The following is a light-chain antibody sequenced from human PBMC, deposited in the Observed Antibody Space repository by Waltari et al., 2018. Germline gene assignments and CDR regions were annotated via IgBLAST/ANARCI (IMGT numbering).Light chain of an antibody. CDR1: ALPKKY. CDR2: EDS. Sequence: SYELTQSHSVSVSPGPTATLTCPGDALPKKYAYWYQKKSGQAPVLVIYEDSKRPSGIPERFSGSSSETMATLTISGAQVEDGSDYYCYSTDSSGMGVFGGGTKLTVL. V-gene: IGLV3-10*01. CDR3: YSTDSSGMGV. J-gene: IGLJ3*02.